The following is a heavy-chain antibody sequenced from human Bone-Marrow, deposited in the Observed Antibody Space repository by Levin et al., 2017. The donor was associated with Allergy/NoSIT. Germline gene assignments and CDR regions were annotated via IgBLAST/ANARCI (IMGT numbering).Heavy chain of an antibody. CDR2: IIPIFGTA. CDR1: GGTFSSYA. Sequence: SVKVSCKASGGTFSSYAISWVRQAPGQGLEWMGGIIPIFGTANYAQKFQGRVTITADKSTSTAYMELSSLRSEDTAVYYCARASYYYDSSGSPRDWFDPWGQGTLVTVSS. V-gene: IGHV1-69*06. J-gene: IGHJ5*02. D-gene: IGHD3-22*01. CDR3: ARASYYYDSSGSPRDWFDP.